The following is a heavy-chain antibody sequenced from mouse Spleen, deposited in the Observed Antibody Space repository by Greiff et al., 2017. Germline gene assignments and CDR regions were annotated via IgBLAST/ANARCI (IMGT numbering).Heavy chain of an antibody. Sequence: EVLLVESGPDLVKPSPSLSLTCTVSGYSITSGYSWQWIRQFPGNKLEWMGYIHYSGSTNYNQSFKSRITLTRDTSKNQFFLQLNSVTTEDTATYCCAEGSFFDYWGQGTTLTVSS. CDR2: IHYSGST. CDR1: GYSITSGYS. CDR3: AEGSFFDY. V-gene: IGHV3-1*02. D-gene: IGHD1-1*02. J-gene: IGHJ2*01.